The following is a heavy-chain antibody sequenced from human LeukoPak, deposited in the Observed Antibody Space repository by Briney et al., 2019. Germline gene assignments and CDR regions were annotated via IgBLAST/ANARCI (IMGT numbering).Heavy chain of an antibody. CDR1: GFTFSNVW. J-gene: IGHJ3*01. CDR2: IKSKTDGGTI. D-gene: IGHD3-3*01. V-gene: IGHV3-15*01. Sequence: GGSLRLSCAASGFTFSNVWMSWVRQASGKGLEWVGRIKSKTDGGTIDYAAPVKGRFTISRDDSKNTLYLQMKSLKTEDTAVYYCSTDFWSGYYTFFDVWGQGTMVTVSS. CDR3: STDFWSGYYTFFDV.